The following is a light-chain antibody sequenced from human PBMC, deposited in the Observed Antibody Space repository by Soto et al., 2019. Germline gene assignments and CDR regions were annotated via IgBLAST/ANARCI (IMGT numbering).Light chain of an antibody. V-gene: IGLV2-8*01. Sequence: SLPSQPPSAHASPGQSVTISCTGTSSDVGGYNYVSWYQQHPGKAPKLMIYEVSKRPSGVPDRFSGSKSGNTASLTVSGLQAEDEADYYCSSYAGSTKGVFGTGTKVTV. CDR1: SSDVGGYNY. J-gene: IGLJ1*01. CDR3: SSYAGSTKGV. CDR2: EVS.